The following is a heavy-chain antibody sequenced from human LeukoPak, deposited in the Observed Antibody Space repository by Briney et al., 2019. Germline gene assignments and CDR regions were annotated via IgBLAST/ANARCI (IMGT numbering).Heavy chain of an antibody. Sequence: PSETLSLTCADSGGSISSGGYSWSWIRQPPGKGLEWIGYIYHSGSTYYNPSLKSRVTISVDRSKNQFSLKLSSVTAADTAVYYCARDAVHSTGTPTNWGQGTLVTVSS. V-gene: IGHV4-30-2*01. CDR3: ARDAVHSTGTPTN. CDR1: GGSISSGGYS. D-gene: IGHD1-1*01. CDR2: IYHSGST. J-gene: IGHJ4*02.